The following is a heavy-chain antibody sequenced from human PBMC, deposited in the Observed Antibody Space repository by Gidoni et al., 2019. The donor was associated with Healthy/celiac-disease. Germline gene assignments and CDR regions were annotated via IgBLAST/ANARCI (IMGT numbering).Heavy chain of an antibody. CDR2: INPNSGGT. V-gene: IGHV1-2*04. CDR1: GYTFTGYY. CDR3: ARGAAAGRDKNYYYYYGMDV. D-gene: IGHD6-13*01. J-gene: IGHJ6*02. Sequence: QPQASVKVSCKASGYTFTGYYMHWVRQAPGQGLEWMGWINPNSGGTNYAQKFPGWVTMTRDTSISTAYMELSRLRSDDTVVYYCARGAAAGRDKNYYYYYGMDVWGQGTTVTVSS.